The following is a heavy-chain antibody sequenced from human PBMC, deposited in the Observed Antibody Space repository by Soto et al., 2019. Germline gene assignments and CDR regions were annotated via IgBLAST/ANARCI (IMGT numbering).Heavy chain of an antibody. CDR3: ARGLRDSSGYYHVHYFQH. Sequence: QVQLHQWGAGLLKPSDTLSLTCAVYGGSFSGYFWTWIRQPPVNGLAWMGESNHSVNTNYSPSLKSRVTLALDTSKNQFSLKMSSVTAADTAVYYCARGLRDSSGYYHVHYFQHWGQGTLGTVSS. CDR1: GGSFSGYF. CDR2: SNHSVNT. D-gene: IGHD3-22*01. J-gene: IGHJ1*01. V-gene: IGHV4-34*01.